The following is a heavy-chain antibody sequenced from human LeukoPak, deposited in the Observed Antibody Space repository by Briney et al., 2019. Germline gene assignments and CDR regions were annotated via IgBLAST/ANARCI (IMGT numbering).Heavy chain of an antibody. V-gene: IGHV3-23*01. J-gene: IGHJ4*02. Sequence: GGSLRLSCAASGFTFSIYAMNWVRQAQGQGLEWVSSISANGGETHYADSVKGRFTISRDNSKNTLYLQIKNPRVEDTAVYYCAKRYYDFPLDYWGQGTLVTVSS. CDR1: GFTFSIYA. CDR2: ISANGGET. CDR3: AKRYYDFPLDY. D-gene: IGHD3-3*01.